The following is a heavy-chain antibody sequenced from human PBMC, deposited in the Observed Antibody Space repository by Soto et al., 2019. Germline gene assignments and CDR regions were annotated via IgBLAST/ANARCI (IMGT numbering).Heavy chain of an antibody. CDR1: GGSFSGYY. CDR2: INHSGNT. CDR3: ASQGLPYFDWSPTPLYYMDV. D-gene: IGHD3-9*01. Sequence: AETLSLTCAVYGGSFSGYYWSWIRQPPGKGLEWIGEINHSGNTNYNPSLKSRVTISVDKSKNQFSLKLSSVTAADTAVYYCASQGLPYFDWSPTPLYYMDVWGKGTTVTVS. J-gene: IGHJ6*03. V-gene: IGHV4-34*01.